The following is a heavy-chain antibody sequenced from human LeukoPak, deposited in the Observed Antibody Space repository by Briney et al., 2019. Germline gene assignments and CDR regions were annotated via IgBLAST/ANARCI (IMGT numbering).Heavy chain of an antibody. J-gene: IGHJ4*02. CDR1: GYTFTSYG. CDR2: ISAYNGNT. Sequence: GASVKVSCKASGYTFTSYGISWVRQAPGQGLEWMGWISAYNGNTNYAQKLQGRVTMTTDTSTSTAYMELRSLRSDDTAVYYCARDYYYDSSGLISDYWGQGTLVTVSS. D-gene: IGHD3-22*01. CDR3: ARDYYYDSSGLISDY. V-gene: IGHV1-18*01.